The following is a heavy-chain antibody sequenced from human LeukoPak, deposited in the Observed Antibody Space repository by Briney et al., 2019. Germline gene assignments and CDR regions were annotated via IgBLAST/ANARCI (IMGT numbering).Heavy chain of an antibody. V-gene: IGHV3-30-3*02. CDR1: GFTFGSYA. CDR3: AKSSYYDSSGYYREYYFDY. J-gene: IGHJ4*02. D-gene: IGHD3-22*01. Sequence: GGSLRLSCAASGFTFGSYAMHWVRQAPGKGLEWVALISYDGSNKYYADSVKGRFTISRDNSKNTLYLQMNSLRAEDTAVYYCAKSSYYDSSGYYREYYFDYWGQGTLVTVSS. CDR2: ISYDGSNK.